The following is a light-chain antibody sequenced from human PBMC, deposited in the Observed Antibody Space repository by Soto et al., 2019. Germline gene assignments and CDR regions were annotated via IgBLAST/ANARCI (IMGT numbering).Light chain of an antibody. CDR2: EVT. CDR1: SSDVGGYNY. Sequence: QSALTQPASVSGSPGQSITISCTGTSSDVGGYNYVSWYQHHPGKAPKLMIYEVTNRPSGVSNRFSGSKSGNTASLTISGLQAEDEADYYCSSYVGRSTYVFETGTKLTVL. V-gene: IGLV2-14*01. CDR3: SSYVGRSTYV. J-gene: IGLJ1*01.